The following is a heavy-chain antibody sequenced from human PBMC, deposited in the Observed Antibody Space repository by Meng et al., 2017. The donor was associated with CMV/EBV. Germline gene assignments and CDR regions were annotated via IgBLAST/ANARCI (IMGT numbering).Heavy chain of an antibody. D-gene: IGHD2-2*01. V-gene: IGHV1-8*03. CDR1: GYTFTGYY. CDR3: ARGLERGPYCSSTSCYENWFDP. CDR2: MNPNSGNT. J-gene: IGHJ5*02. Sequence: ASVKVSCKASGYTFTGYYMHWVRQATGQGLEWMGWMNPNSGNTGYAQKFQGRVTITRNTSISTAYMELSSLRSEDTAVYYCARGLERGPYCSSTSCYENWFDPWGQGTLVTVSS.